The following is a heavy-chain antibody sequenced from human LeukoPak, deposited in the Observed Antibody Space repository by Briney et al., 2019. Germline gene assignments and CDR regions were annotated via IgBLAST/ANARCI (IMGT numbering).Heavy chain of an antibody. CDR1: GGSISSGDYY. D-gene: IGHD2-15*01. V-gene: IGHV4-30-4*01. Sequence: PSQTLSLTCTVSGGSISSGDYYWSWIRQPPGKGLEWIGYIYYSGSTYYNPSLKSRVTISVDTSKNQFSLKLSSVTAADTAVYYCASCSGGSCAQFDYWGREPWSPSPQ. CDR3: ASCSGGSCAQFDY. J-gene: IGHJ4*02. CDR2: IYYSGST.